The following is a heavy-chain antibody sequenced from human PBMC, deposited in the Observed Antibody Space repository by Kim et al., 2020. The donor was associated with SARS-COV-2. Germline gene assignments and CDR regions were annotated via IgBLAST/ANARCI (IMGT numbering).Heavy chain of an antibody. J-gene: IGHJ3*02. Sequence: YYGAVKGRVTIPRDKAKNAVYLQMNSLRAEETAVYCCAKTHSTGNAFDIWGQGTMGTVSS. D-gene: IGHD2-15*01. V-gene: IGHV3-23*01. CDR3: AKTHSTGNAFDI.